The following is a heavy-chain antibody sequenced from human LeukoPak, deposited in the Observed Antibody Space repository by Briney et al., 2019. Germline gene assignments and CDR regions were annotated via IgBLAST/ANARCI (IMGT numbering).Heavy chain of an antibody. CDR1: GFTFSDYY. V-gene: IGHV3-11*01. Sequence: GGSLRLSCAASGFTFSDYYISWIRQAPGKGLEWVSYISSSGSTIYYADSVKGRFTISRVNAKNSLYLQMNSLRAEDTAVYYCAREGGYYDSSGYYSRYYFDYWGQGTLVTVSS. J-gene: IGHJ4*02. D-gene: IGHD3-22*01. CDR3: AREGGYYDSSGYYSRYYFDY. CDR2: ISSSGSTI.